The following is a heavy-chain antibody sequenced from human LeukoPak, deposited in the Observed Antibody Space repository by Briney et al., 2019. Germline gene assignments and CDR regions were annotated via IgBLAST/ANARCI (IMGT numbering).Heavy chain of an antibody. CDR1: GYSISRGYS. CDR3: ARFDHVWETHGMDAFDL. Sequence: SETLSLTCAVSGYSISRGYSWGWIRQPPGKGLEWIGKIYHSESTHYNPSLKSRVTISADTSKNQFSLKLSSVTAADTAVYYCARFDHVWETHGMDAFDLWGQGTMVTVSS. D-gene: IGHD3-16*01. CDR2: IYHSEST. J-gene: IGHJ3*01. V-gene: IGHV4-38-2*01.